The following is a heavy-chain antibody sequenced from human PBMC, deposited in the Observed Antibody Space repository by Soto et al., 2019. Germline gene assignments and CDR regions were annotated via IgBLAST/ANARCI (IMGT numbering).Heavy chain of an antibody. Sequence: ASVNVSCKASGGTFSSYAISWVRQAPGEGLEWTGGIIPIFGTANYAQKFQGRVTITADESTSTAYMEPSSLRSEDTAVYYCATNLPEWETAPNAFDTWGQGTLVTVSS. CDR1: GGTFSSYA. CDR2: IIPIFGTA. J-gene: IGHJ3*02. V-gene: IGHV1-69*13. D-gene: IGHD1-26*01. CDR3: ATNLPEWETAPNAFDT.